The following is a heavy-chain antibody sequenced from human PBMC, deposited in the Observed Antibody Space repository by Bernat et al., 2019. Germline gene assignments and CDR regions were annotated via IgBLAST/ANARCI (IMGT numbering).Heavy chain of an antibody. V-gene: IGHV3-30*03. CDR2: ISYDGSNK. CDR3: ARDLAARGQKGEFDY. D-gene: IGHD6-6*01. Sequence: QVQLVESGGGVVQPGRSLRLSCAASGFTFSSYGMHWVRQAPGKGLEWVAVISYDGSNKYYADSVKGRFTISRDNSKNTLYLQMNSLRAEDTAVYYCARDLAARGQKGEFDYWGQGTLVTVSS. CDR1: GFTFSSYG. J-gene: IGHJ4*02.